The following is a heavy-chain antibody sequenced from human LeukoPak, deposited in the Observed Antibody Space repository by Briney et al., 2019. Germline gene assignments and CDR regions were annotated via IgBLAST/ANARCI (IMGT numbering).Heavy chain of an antibody. J-gene: IGHJ4*02. Sequence: PSETLSLTCTVSGDFINSALYFWTWIRQHPGEGLEWIGYNYYSGSTHYNPSLKSRVIISVDTSKNQFSLKLSSVTAADTAVYYCARAYCTSTRCPFDSWGQGTLVTVSS. CDR2: NYYSGST. CDR3: ARAYCTSTRCPFDS. D-gene: IGHD2-2*01. CDR1: GDFINSALYF. V-gene: IGHV4-31*03.